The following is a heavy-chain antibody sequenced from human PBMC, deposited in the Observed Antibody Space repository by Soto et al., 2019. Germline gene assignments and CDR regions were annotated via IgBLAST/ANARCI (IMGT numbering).Heavy chain of an antibody. V-gene: IGHV4-39*01. CDR3: ARVSYSNFPDWFDP. Sequence: SETLSLTCTVSGGSISSSSYYWGWIRRPPGKGLEWIGSIYYSGSTYYNPSLKSRVTISVDTSKNQFSLKLSSVTAADTAVYYCARVSYSNFPDWFDPWGQGTLVTVSS. CDR2: IYYSGST. D-gene: IGHD4-4*01. CDR1: GGSISSSSYY. J-gene: IGHJ5*02.